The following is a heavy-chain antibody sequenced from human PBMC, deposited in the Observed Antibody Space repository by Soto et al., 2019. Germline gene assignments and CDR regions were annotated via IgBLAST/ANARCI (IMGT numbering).Heavy chain of an antibody. V-gene: IGHV3-23*01. CDR1: GFTFSSYA. D-gene: IGHD4-17*01. CDR3: AKEPDYDYGDSDTLDY. CDR2: ISGSGGST. Sequence: GGSLRLSCAASGFTFSSYAMSWVRQAPGKGLEWVSAISGSGGSTYYADSVKGRFTISRDNSKNTLYLQRNSLRAEDTAVYYCAKEPDYDYGDSDTLDYWGQGTLVTVSS. J-gene: IGHJ4*02.